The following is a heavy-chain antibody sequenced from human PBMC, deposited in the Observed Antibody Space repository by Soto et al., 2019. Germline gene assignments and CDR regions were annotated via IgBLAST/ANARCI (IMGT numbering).Heavy chain of an antibody. J-gene: IGHJ4*02. D-gene: IGHD3-22*01. CDR3: ASRITMIGTY. CDR2: INHSGST. Sequence: PSETLSLTCAVYGGSFSGYYWSWIRQPPGKGLEWIGEINHSGSTNYNPSLKSRVTISVDTSKNQFSLKLSSVTAADTAVYYCASRITMIGTYWGQGTLVTVSS. CDR1: GGSFSGYY. V-gene: IGHV4-34*01.